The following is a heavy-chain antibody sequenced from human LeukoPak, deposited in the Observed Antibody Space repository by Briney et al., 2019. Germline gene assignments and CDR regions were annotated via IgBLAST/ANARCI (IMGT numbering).Heavy chain of an antibody. Sequence: PGGSLRLSCAASGFTFSSYWMHWVRQAPGKGLVWVSRISSDGTSTSYADSVKGRFTISRDNAKNTLYLQMNSLRAEDTAVYFCAKGRRGSSYVHYFDSWGQGVLVTVSS. D-gene: IGHD5-18*01. CDR1: GFTFSSYW. J-gene: IGHJ4*02. CDR2: ISSDGTST. CDR3: AKGRRGSSYVHYFDS. V-gene: IGHV3-74*01.